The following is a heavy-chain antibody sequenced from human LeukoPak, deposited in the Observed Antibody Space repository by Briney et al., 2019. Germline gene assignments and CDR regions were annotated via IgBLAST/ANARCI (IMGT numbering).Heavy chain of an antibody. CDR1: GYSFTSYW. D-gene: IGHD7-27*01. CDR2: IYPGDSDT. V-gene: IGHV5-51*01. CDR3: ARHGGSNWGSDGNWFDP. Sequence: GESLKISCKGSGYSFTSYWLGWVRQMPGKGLEWMGIIYPGDSDTRYSPSFQGQVTISADKSISTAYLQWSSLKASDTAMYYCARHGGSNWGSDGNWFDPWGQGTLVTVSS. J-gene: IGHJ5*02.